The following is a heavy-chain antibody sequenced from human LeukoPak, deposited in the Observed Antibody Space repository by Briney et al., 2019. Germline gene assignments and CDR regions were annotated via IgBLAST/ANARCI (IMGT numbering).Heavy chain of an antibody. CDR3: ARQGYFDFWSGYPYAFDV. D-gene: IGHD3-3*01. V-gene: IGHV4-59*08. Sequence: PSETLSLTCTVSGGSISTYYWSWIRQPPGKGLEWIGYIYYSGSTSYNPSLKSRVNISVDTSKSQFSLKLSSVTAADTALYYCARQGYFDFWSGYPYAFDVWGQGTMVTVSS. J-gene: IGHJ3*01. CDR1: GGSISTYY. CDR2: IYYSGST.